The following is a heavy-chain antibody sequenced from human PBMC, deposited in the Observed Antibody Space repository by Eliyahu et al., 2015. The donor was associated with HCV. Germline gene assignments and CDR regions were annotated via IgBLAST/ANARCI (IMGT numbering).Heavy chain of an antibody. D-gene: IGHD6-19*01. CDR3: ASGGGGIAVAGTGGWFDP. Sequence: QVQLQESGPGLVKPSETLSLTCTVSGGSIXTXYWSWIRQPPGKGLEWVGYNHYXGSTNYNPPLKSRVTISVDTSKNQFSLNLTSVTAADTAVYYCASGGGGIAVAGTGGWFDPWGQGTLVTVSS. J-gene: IGHJ5*02. V-gene: IGHV4-59*01. CDR1: GGSIXTXY. CDR2: NHYXGST.